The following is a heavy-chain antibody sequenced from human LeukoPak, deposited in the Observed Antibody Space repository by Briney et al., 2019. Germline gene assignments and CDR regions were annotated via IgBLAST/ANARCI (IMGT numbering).Heavy chain of an antibody. CDR1: GYSFTNYW. CDR2: IYPGDSDT. D-gene: IGHD6-13*01. Sequence: GESLKLSCKASGYSFTNYWIGWVLQMPGKGLEWMGIIYPGDSDTRYSPSFQGQVTISADKSINTAYLQWNSLKASDTAIYYCARRGSSSWYYFDYWGQGTLVTVSS. J-gene: IGHJ4*02. V-gene: IGHV5-51*01. CDR3: ARRGSSSWYYFDY.